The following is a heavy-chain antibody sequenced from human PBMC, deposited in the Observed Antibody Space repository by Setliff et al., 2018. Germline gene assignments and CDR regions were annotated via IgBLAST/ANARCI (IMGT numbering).Heavy chain of an antibody. V-gene: IGHV4-38-2*01. Sequence: PSETLSLTCAVSGYSISSGYYWGWIRQPPGKGLEWIGSIYHSGSTYYNPSLKSRVTISVDTSKNQFSLKLSSVTAADTAVYYRARARIQLWSSPYNWFDPWGQGTLVTVSS. CDR3: ARARIQLWSSPYNWFDP. J-gene: IGHJ5*02. D-gene: IGHD5-18*01. CDR2: IYHSGST. CDR1: GYSISSGYY.